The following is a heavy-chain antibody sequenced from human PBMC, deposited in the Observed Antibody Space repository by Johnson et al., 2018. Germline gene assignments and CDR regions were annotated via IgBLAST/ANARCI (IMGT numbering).Heavy chain of an antibody. D-gene: IGHD3-10*01. CDR1: GFTFDDYG. J-gene: IGHJ6*02. CDR2: INWNGGST. Sequence: VQLVESGGGVVRPGGSLRLSCAASGFTFDDYGMSWVRQAPGKGLEWVSGINWNGGSTYYADSVKGRFTISRDNSKNTLYLQMNSLRAEDTAVYYCARWSFTMVRGVIGYYGMDVWGQGTTVTVSS. CDR3: ARWSFTMVRGVIGYYGMDV. V-gene: IGHV3-20*04.